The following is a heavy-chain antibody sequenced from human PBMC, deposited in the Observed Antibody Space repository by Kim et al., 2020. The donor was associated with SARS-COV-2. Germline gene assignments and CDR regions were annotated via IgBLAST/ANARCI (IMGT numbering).Heavy chain of an antibody. J-gene: IGHJ6*02. Sequence: ASVKVSCKASGYTFTSCAMNWVRQAPGQGLEWMGWINTNTGNPTYAQGFTGRFVFSLDTSVSTAYLQISSLKAEDTAVYYCARDSAYYDILTGYYYYYGMDVWGQGTTVTVSS. D-gene: IGHD3-9*01. CDR2: INTNTGNP. CDR1: GYTFTSCA. V-gene: IGHV7-4-1*02. CDR3: ARDSAYYDILTGYYYYYGMDV.